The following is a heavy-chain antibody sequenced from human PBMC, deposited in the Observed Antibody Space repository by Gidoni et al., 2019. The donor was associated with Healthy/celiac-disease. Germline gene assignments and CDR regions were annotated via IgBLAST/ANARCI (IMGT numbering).Heavy chain of an antibody. V-gene: IGHV3-15*01. CDR2: IKSKTDGGTT. Sequence: EVQLVESGGGLVKPGGSLSLSCAASGFTFSNAWMSWVRQAPGKGLEWVGRIKSKTDGGTTDYAAPVKGRFTISRDDSKNTLYLQMNSLKTEDTAVYYCTTAWRESTSTLNWIDPWGQGTLVTVSS. CDR3: TTAWRESTSTLNWIDP. D-gene: IGHD5-12*01. J-gene: IGHJ5*02. CDR1: GFTFSNAW.